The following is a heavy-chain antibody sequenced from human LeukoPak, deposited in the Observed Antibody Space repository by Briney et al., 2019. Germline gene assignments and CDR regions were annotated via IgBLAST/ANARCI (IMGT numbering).Heavy chain of an antibody. D-gene: IGHD3-22*01. CDR3: ARDLPAYYDGSGYGSSYAFDI. V-gene: IGHV3-53*01. J-gene: IGHJ3*02. Sequence: PGGSLRLSCAASGFSFSAYGMHWVRQAPGKGLEWVSVIYSGGSTYYADSVKGRFTISRDNSKNTLYLQMNSLRAEDTAVYYCARDLPAYYDGSGYGSSYAFDIWGQGTMVTVSS. CDR2: IYSGGST. CDR1: GFSFSAYG.